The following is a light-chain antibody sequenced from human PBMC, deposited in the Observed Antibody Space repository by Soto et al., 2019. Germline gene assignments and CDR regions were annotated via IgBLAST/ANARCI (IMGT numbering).Light chain of an antibody. J-gene: IGKJ1*01. CDR1: QGIRTE. Sequence: ATQMTQSPSSLSASVGDRVTIACRASQGIRTELGWYQQKAGEAPKLLIYAASTLQSGVPPRFSGSGSGTDFTLTISILQPEDFATYYFLQDYDYPRTFGQGTKVEMK. CDR3: LQDYDYPRT. V-gene: IGKV1-6*01. CDR2: AAS.